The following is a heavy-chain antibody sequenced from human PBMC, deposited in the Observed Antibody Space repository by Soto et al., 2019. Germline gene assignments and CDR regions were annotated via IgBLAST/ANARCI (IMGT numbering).Heavy chain of an antibody. D-gene: IGHD2-21*02. CDR3: AREIVTAGGNNYFDP. CDR1: GGTVANSHW. J-gene: IGHJ5*02. V-gene: IGHV4-4*02. CDR2: VYHTGDT. Sequence: SETLSLTCGVSGGTVANSHWWSWVRQSPGGGLEWTGNVYHTGDTNLNPSLQSRVTISVDKSNNQFSLRLNSLTAADTAVYFCAREIVTAGGNNYFDPWGPGTLVTVSS.